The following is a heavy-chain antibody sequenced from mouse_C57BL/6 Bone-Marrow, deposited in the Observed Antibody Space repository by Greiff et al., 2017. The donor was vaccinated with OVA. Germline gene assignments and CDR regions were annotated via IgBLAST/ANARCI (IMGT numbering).Heavy chain of an antibody. Sequence: QVQLKQSGAELVKPGASVKLSCKASGYTFTSYWMHWVKQRPGRGLEWIGNIDPSDSETHYNQKFKDKATLTVDKSSSTAYMQLSSLTSEDSAVYYCARFDYFAYWGQGTLVTVSA. CDR2: IDPSDSET. D-gene: IGHD2-4*01. CDR1: GYTFTSYW. V-gene: IGHV1-52*01. CDR3: ARFDYFAY. J-gene: IGHJ3*01.